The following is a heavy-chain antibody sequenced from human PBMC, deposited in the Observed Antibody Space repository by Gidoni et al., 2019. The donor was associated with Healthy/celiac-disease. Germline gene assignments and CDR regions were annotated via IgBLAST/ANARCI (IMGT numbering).Heavy chain of an antibody. J-gene: IGHJ4*02. CDR3: ARGGGSRGDY. CDR2: INHSGST. V-gene: IGHV4-34*01. Sequence: QVQLQQWGAGLLKPSEPLSLTCAVYGGSFSGYYWSWIRQPPGKGLEWIGEINHSGSTNYNPSLKRRVTISVDTSKNQFSLKLSSVTAADTAVYYCARGGGSRGDYWGQGTLVTVSS. CDR1: GGSFSGYY. D-gene: IGHD1-26*01.